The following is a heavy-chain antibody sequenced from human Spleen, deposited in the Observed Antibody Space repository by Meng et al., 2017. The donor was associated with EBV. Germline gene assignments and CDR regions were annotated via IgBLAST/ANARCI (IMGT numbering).Heavy chain of an antibody. V-gene: IGHV3-21*01. CDR1: GFTFSSYS. Sequence: EVQLVESGGGLVKPGGSLRLSWAASGFTFSSYSMNWVRQAPGKGLEWVSSISSSSSYIYYADSVKGRFTISRDNAKNSLYLQMNSLRAEDTAVYYCARDEGPGGPKGLDYWGQVTLGTVSS. CDR3: ARDEGPGGPKGLDY. D-gene: IGHD3-16*01. CDR2: ISSSSSYI. J-gene: IGHJ4*02.